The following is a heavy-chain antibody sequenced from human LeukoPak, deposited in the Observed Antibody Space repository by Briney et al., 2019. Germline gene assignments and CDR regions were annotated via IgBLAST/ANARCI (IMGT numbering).Heavy chain of an antibody. J-gene: IGHJ4*02. CDR1: GLTFSGYV. V-gene: IGHV3-23*01. Sequence: GGSLRLSCAASGLTFSGYVMSWARQAPGKGLEWVAAISANGGRTYYTESVKGHFTISRDNSKNTLYLQMNSLRADDTAVYYCAKGPERRGFCSGSACYSDCWGQGTLVTVSA. CDR2: ISANGGRT. CDR3: AKGPERRGFCSGSACYSDC. D-gene: IGHD2-8*02.